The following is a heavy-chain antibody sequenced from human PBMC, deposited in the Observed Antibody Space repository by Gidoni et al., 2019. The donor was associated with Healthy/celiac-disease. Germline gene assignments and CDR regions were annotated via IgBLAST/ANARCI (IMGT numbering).Heavy chain of an antibody. CDR3: AKNPWGLGSGWYWY. V-gene: IGHV3-23*01. CDR2: ISGIGGST. CDR1: GFTFSSYA. J-gene: IGHJ4*02. Sequence: EVQLLESGGGLVQPGGSLRLSCAASGFTFSSYARSWVRQAPGKGLEWVSAISGIGGSTYYADSVKGRFTISRDNSKNTLYLQMNSLRAEDTAVYYCAKNPWGLGSGWYWYWGQGTLVTVSS. D-gene: IGHD6-19*01.